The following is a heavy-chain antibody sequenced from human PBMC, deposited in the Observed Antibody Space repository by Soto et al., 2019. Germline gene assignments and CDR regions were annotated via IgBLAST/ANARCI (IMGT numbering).Heavy chain of an antibody. D-gene: IGHD6-13*01. CDR3: AHRHPSAVGTDRYCFGS. V-gene: IGHV2-5*01. CDR1: GFALSTRGVG. CDR2: IYWHDEK. Sequence: QITLKESGPTLVKPTQTLTLTCTCSGFALSTRGVGVGWIRQPPGKALECLALIYWHDEKRYNPSLKSRLTSAQDASKIQVVLPITTAHPVDTGTYYCAHRHPSAVGTDRYCFGSWGQGDLVSVSS. J-gene: IGHJ5*01.